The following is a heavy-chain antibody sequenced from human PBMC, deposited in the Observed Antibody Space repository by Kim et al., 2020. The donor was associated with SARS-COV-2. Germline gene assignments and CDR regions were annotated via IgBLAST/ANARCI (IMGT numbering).Heavy chain of an antibody. J-gene: IGHJ4*02. D-gene: IGHD2-8*01. V-gene: IGHV3-23*01. CDR1: GFTFTSHA. CDR3: AKGMSALMDHTAFDY. CDR2: IRGSGARS. Sequence: GGSLRLSCAASGFTFTSHAMSWVRQTPGKGLEWVSTIRGSGARSDYADSVKGRFTISRDNSKKTLFLQMNNLRAEDSAVYYCAKGMSALMDHTAFDYWGQGTLVTVSS.